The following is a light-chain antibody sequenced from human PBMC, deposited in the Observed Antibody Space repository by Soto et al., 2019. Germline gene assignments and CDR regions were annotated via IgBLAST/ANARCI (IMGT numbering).Light chain of an antibody. CDR1: QTVTRSS. CDR3: QQFGTSPYT. V-gene: IGKV3-20*01. Sequence: EIVLTQSPDTLSLSPGERATLSCRASQTVTRSSLAWYQQKPGRAPTLLIHGASTRAAGIPDRFSASGSGTHFTLTNTRLEPEDFAVYFCQQFGTSPYTFGQGTKVEIK. J-gene: IGKJ2*01. CDR2: GAS.